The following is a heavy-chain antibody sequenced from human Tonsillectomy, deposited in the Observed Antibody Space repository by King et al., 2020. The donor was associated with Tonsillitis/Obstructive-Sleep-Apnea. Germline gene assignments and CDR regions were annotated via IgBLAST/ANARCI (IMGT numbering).Heavy chain of an antibody. V-gene: IGHV3-30*04. D-gene: IGHD3-3*01. CDR1: GFTFSTYA. CDR3: ARDHDFWSGYYLTSHYGMDV. CDR2: ISYDGNNK. Sequence: VQLVESGGGVVQPGRSLRLSCAASGFTFSTYAMHWVRQAPGKGLEWVAVISYDGNNKYYADSVKGRFTISRDNSNNTLYLQMNSLRAEDTAVYYCARDHDFWSGYYLTSHYGMDVWGQGTTVTVSS. J-gene: IGHJ6*02.